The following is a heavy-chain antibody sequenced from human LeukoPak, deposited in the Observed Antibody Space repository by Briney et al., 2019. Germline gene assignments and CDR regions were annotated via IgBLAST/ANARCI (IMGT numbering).Heavy chain of an antibody. V-gene: IGHV4-39*01. D-gene: IGHD6-13*01. Sequence: SETLSLTCAVSGGSIRDYQWSWIRQPPGKGLEWIGSISYTGSTYYNPSLKSRVTISVDTSKNQFPLKMSSVTAADTAVYYCARHAGGIAASGTRPFDYWGQGTLVTVSS. J-gene: IGHJ4*02. CDR3: ARHAGGIAASGTRPFDY. CDR1: GGSIRDYQ. CDR2: ISYTGST.